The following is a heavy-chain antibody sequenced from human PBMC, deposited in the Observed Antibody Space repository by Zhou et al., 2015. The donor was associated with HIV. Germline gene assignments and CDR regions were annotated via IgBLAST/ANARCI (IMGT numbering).Heavy chain of an antibody. J-gene: IGHJ5*02. CDR1: GGTFSSYA. CDR3: ANAIRGXQTGPFDP. Sequence: QVQLVQSGAEVKKPGSSVKVSCKASGGTFSSYAISWVRQAPGQGLEWMGGIIPIFGTANYAQKFQGRVTITADESTSTAYMELSRLTSDDTAMYYCANAIRGXQTGPFDPWGQGTLVTVSS. D-gene: IGHD3-10*01. V-gene: IGHV1-69*12. CDR2: IIPIFGTA.